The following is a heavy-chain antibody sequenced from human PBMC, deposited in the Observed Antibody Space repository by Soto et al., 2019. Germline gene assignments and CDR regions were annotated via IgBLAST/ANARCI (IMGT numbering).Heavy chain of an antibody. Sequence: EVQLLESGGGLVPPGGSLRVTCETSGFTFSAHAMGWVRQAPGKRLEWVSAISGDGDSTSYADSVKGRMTISRDNSKNPLDLHMSRLTADDPAIYYCAKDRLRAVVVVSGTFGSWGQGALVSVSS. CDR3: AKDRLRAVVVVSGTFGS. CDR2: ISGDGDST. J-gene: IGHJ4*02. D-gene: IGHD2-21*01. CDR1: GFTFSAHA. V-gene: IGHV3-23*01.